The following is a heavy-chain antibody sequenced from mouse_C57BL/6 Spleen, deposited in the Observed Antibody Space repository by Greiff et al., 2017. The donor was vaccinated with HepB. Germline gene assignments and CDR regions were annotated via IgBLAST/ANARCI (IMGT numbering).Heavy chain of an antibody. CDR1: GFTFSSYA. J-gene: IGHJ2*01. V-gene: IGHV5-4*01. CDR2: ISDGGSYT. Sequence: EVKLQQSGGGLVKPGGSLKLSCAASGFTFSSYAMSWVRQTPEKRLEWVATISDGGSYTYYPDNVKGRFTISRDNAKNNLYLQMSHLKSEDTAMYYCARDCYGSSYVDYWGQGTTLTVSS. D-gene: IGHD1-1*01. CDR3: ARDCYGSSYVDY.